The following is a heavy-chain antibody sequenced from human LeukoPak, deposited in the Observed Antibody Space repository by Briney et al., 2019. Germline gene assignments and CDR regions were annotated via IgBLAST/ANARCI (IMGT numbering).Heavy chain of an antibody. CDR1: GFTFSRFT. CDR3: ARVNGYNYYYYYYMDV. CDR2: ITSSSSYI. J-gene: IGHJ6*03. V-gene: IGHV3-21*01. Sequence: GGSLRLSCAASGFTFSRFTMNWVRQAPGKGLEWVSSITSSSSYIYYADSVKGRFSISRDNAKNSLYLQMNSLRAEDTAVYYCARVNGYNYYYYYYMDVWGKGTTVTVSS. D-gene: IGHD5-24*01.